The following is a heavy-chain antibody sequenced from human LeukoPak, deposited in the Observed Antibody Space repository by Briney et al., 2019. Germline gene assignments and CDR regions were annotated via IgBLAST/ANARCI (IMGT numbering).Heavy chain of an antibody. CDR1: GGTFSSYA. CDR3: ATMVRGVIITYYYYYMDV. Sequence: SVKVSCKASGGTFSSYAISWVRQAPGQGLEWMGGIIPIFGTANYAQKFQGRVTITADESTSTAYMELSSLRSEDTAVYYCATMVRGVIITYYYYYMDVWGKGTTVTISS. V-gene: IGHV1-69*13. CDR2: IIPIFGTA. D-gene: IGHD3-10*01. J-gene: IGHJ6*03.